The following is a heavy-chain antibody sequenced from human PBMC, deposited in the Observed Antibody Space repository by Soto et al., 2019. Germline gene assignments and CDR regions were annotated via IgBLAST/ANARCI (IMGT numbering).Heavy chain of an antibody. CDR2: IIPIFGTA. J-gene: IGHJ4*02. D-gene: IGHD1-26*01. CDR3: ARAMGSYSSY. CDR1: GGTFSSYA. V-gene: IGHV1-69*06. Sequence: ASVKVSCKASGGTFSSYAISWVRQAPGQGLEWMGGIIPIFGTANYAQKFQGRVTITADKSTSTAYMELRSLRSDDTAVYYCARAMGSYSSYWGQGTLVTVSS.